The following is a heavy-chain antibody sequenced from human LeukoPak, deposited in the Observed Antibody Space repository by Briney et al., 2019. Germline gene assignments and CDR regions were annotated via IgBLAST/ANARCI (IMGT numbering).Heavy chain of an antibody. CDR2: ISSSSSSYI. D-gene: IGHD3-22*01. CDR3: ARESPFSRDHYDSSGYLHY. CDR1: GFTFSSYT. Sequence: PGGSLRLSCAASGFTFSSYTMNSVPQAPGKGLEWVSSISSSSSSYIYYADSVKGRFTISRDNAKNSLYLQMNSLRAEDTAVYYCARESPFSRDHYDSSGYLHYWGQGTLVTVSS. V-gene: IGHV3-21*01. J-gene: IGHJ4*02.